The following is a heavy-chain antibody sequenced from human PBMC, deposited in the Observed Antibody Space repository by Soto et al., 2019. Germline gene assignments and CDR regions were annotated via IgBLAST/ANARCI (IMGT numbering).Heavy chain of an antibody. Sequence: ASVKVSCKTSHATFTGYTINWVRQAPGQGLEWLGWISSHNGNTYYARDFQGRLTMTTNTSATTAYMELRSLKSDDTAVYFYARGTVTSGRWFGPWGQGTLVTVSS. J-gene: IGHJ5*02. D-gene: IGHD4-17*01. CDR1: HATFTGYT. CDR3: ARGTVTSGRWFGP. V-gene: IGHV1-18*04. CDR2: ISSHNGNT.